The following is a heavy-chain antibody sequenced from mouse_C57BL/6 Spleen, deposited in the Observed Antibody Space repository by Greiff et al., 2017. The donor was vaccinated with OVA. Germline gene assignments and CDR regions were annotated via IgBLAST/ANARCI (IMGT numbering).Heavy chain of an antibody. D-gene: IGHD3-2*02. J-gene: IGHJ2*01. V-gene: IGHV1-82*01. CDR1: GYAFSSSW. Sequence: QVQLQQSGPELVKPGASVKIPCKASGYAFSSSWMNWVKQRPGKGLEWIGRIYPGDGDTNYNGKFKGKATLTADKSSSTAYMQLSSLTSEDSAVYFCARSGGQLSLDYWGQGTTLTVSS. CDR2: IYPGDGDT. CDR3: ARSGGQLSLDY.